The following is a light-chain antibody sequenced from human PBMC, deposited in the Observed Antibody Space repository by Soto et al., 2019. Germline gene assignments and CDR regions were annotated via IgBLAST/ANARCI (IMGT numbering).Light chain of an antibody. CDR1: QSVPNY. CDR3: LQRNSWPRST. CDR2: DIS. V-gene: IGKV3-11*01. J-gene: IGKJ2*02. Sequence: EIVLTQSPVTLSLSPGERATLSCRASQSVPNYLAWYQQKPGQAPRLVIYDISHRATGIPARFSGSGSGTDFTLTISNLEPEDAAVYYCLQRNSWPRSTFGQGTKLEIK.